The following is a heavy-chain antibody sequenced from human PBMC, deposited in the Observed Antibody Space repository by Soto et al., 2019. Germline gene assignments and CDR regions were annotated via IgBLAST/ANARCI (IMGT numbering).Heavy chain of an antibody. J-gene: IGHJ5*02. Sequence: SETLSLTCTVSGGSTSSGAYYWSWIRQPPGKGLEWIGYIYYSGSTFYNPSLKNRVTISLDTSKIQFSLKLSSLTAADTAVYYCVRGGGGNGFDPWGQGTLVTVSS. CDR2: IYYSGST. V-gene: IGHV4-30-4*01. D-gene: IGHD3-16*01. CDR3: VRGGGGNGFDP. CDR1: GGSTSSGAYY.